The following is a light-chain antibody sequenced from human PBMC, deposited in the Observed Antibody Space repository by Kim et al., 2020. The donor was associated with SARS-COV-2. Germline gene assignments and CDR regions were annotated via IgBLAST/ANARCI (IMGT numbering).Light chain of an antibody. Sequence: DIQMTQSPSSLSASVGDRVTITCRASQSISSYLNWYQQKPGKAPKLLIYSTSSLQSGVPSRFSGSGSGTGFTLTISSLQPEDFATYYCQQSYSTPYILGQGTKLEI. CDR3: QQSYSTPYI. J-gene: IGKJ2*01. V-gene: IGKV1-39*01. CDR2: STS. CDR1: QSISSY.